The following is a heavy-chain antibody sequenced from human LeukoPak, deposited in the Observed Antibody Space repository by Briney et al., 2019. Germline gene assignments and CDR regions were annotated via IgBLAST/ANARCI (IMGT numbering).Heavy chain of an antibody. Sequence: ASVKVSCKASGGTFSSYAISWVQQAPGQGLEWMGRIIPIFGTANYAQEFQGRVTITTDESTSTAYMELSSLRSEDTAVYYCARDRGFYMVDYWGQGTLVTVSS. J-gene: IGHJ4*02. V-gene: IGHV1-69*05. CDR1: GGTFSSYA. CDR2: IIPIFGTA. CDR3: ARDRGFYMVDY. D-gene: IGHD5-12*01.